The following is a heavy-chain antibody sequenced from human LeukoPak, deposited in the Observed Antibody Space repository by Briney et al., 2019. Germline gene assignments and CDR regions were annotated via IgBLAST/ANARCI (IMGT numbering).Heavy chain of an antibody. Sequence: ASVKVSCKASGYTFTGYYLHWVRQAPGQGLEWMAWINPNSGATNYAQRFQGRVTVTRDTSISTVYIDLSGLRSEDTAVYYCASLAVAARQYNGMDVWGQGTTVTVS. CDR3: ASLAVAARQYNGMDV. V-gene: IGHV1-2*02. CDR2: INPNSGAT. J-gene: IGHJ6*02. D-gene: IGHD6-19*01. CDR1: GYTFTGYY.